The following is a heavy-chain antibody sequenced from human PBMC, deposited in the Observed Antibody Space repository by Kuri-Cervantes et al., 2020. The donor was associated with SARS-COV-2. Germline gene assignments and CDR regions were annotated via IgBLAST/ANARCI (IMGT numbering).Heavy chain of an antibody. CDR2: IYYSGST. Sequence: GSLRLSCTVSGGSISSSSYYWGWIRQPPGKGLEWIGSIYYSGSTYYNPSLKSRVTISVDTSKNQFSLKLSSVTAADTAVYYCARVGSGSFDYWGQGTLVTVSS. J-gene: IGHJ4*02. CDR3: ARVGSGSFDY. D-gene: IGHD3-10*01. CDR1: GGSISSSSYY. V-gene: IGHV4-39*01.